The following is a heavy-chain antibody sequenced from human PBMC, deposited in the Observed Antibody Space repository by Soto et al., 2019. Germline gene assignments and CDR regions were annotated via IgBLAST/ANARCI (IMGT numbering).Heavy chain of an antibody. V-gene: IGHV4-34*01. CDR3: ATRITVFGLLIPPFDP. Sequence: SSETLSLTCAVYGGSVNGYYWNWIRQPPGKGLEWIGEINHTGGTHYNPSLKSRVAMSVDTSKNQFSLRLSSVTAADTAIYYCATRITVFGLLIPPFDPWGQGTQVTVSS. D-gene: IGHD3-3*01. J-gene: IGHJ5*02. CDR2: INHTGGT. CDR1: GGSVNGYY.